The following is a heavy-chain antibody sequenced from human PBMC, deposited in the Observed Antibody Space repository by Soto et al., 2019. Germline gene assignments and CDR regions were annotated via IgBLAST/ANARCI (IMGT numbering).Heavy chain of an antibody. V-gene: IGHV4-31*03. Sequence: SETLSLTCTVSGGSISSGGYYWSWIRQHPGKGLEWIGYIYYSGSTYYNPSLKSRVTISVDTSKNQFSLKLSSVTAADTAVYYCARALYSGLYPTQYGMDVWGQGTTVTVSS. D-gene: IGHD5-12*01. J-gene: IGHJ6*02. CDR1: GGSISSGGYY. CDR3: ARALYSGLYPTQYGMDV. CDR2: IYYSGST.